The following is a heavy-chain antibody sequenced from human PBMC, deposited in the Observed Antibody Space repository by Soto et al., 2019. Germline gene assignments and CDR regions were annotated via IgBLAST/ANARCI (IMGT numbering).Heavy chain of an antibody. CDR3: ARDDSGFSGSHYIDYFNY. V-gene: IGHV1-3*01. D-gene: IGHD1-26*01. CDR1: GYTFTSYA. Sequence: ASVKVSCKASGYTFTSYAMLWVRQAPGQRLEWMGWINAGNGNTKYSQKFQGRVTITRDTSASTAYMELSSLRSEDTAVYYCARDDSGFSGSHYIDYFNYWGQGALVTVSS. CDR2: INAGNGNT. J-gene: IGHJ4*02.